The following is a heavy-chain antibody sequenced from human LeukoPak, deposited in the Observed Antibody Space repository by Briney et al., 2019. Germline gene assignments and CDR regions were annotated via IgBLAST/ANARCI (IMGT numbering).Heavy chain of an antibody. CDR3: ARLSLPYYYGMDV. CDR1: GGSVSSGSYY. J-gene: IGHJ6*02. Sequence: PSETLSLTCTVSGGSVSSGSYYWSWIRQPPGKGLEWIGYIYYSGSTNYNPSLKSRVTISVDTSKNQFSLKLSSVTAADTAMYYCARLSLPYYYGMDVWGQGTTVTVSS. V-gene: IGHV4-61*01. D-gene: IGHD1-26*01. CDR2: IYYSGST.